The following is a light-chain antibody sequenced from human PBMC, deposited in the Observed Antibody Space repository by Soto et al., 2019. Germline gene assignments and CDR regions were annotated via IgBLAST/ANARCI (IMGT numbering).Light chain of an antibody. J-gene: IGKJ5*01. CDR1: QSLSKSQ. Sequence: ENVLTQSPSTLSLSPGETATLSCRASQSLSKSQIVWYQQKPGQAPRLLLSGASSRATGIPDRFFGSGSGTYFTLTISRLEPEEFSVDYCQQYGSSPPITFGQGTRLEIQ. CDR2: GAS. V-gene: IGKV3-20*01. CDR3: QQYGSSPPIT.